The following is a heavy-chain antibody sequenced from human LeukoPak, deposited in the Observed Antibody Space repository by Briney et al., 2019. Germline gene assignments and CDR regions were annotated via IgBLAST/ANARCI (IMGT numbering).Heavy chain of an antibody. J-gene: IGHJ4*02. CDR2: ISGSGGST. V-gene: IGHV3-23*01. CDR1: GFTFSSYA. Sequence: PGRSLRLSCAASGFTFSSYAMSWVRQAPGKGLEWVSAISGSGGSTYYADSVKGRFTISRDNSKNTLYLQMNSLRAEDTAVYYCAKGGRHLTMIVVVRYFDYWGQGTLVTVSS. D-gene: IGHD3-22*01. CDR3: AKGGRHLTMIVVVRYFDY.